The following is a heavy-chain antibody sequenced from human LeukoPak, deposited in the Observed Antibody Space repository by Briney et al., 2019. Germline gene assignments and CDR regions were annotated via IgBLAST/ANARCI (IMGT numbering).Heavy chain of an antibody. Sequence: WGSLRLSCAASGLTVSSDYMSWVRQAPGKGLEWVSVIYSGRGTYYADSVRGRFTISRDNSKNTLYLQLNRLRAEDTAVYYCARYPYSTSSWSDPWGQGTLVTVSA. CDR1: GLTVSSDY. D-gene: IGHD6-6*01. CDR2: IYSGRGT. J-gene: IGHJ5*02. V-gene: IGHV3-66*01. CDR3: ARYPYSTSSWSDP.